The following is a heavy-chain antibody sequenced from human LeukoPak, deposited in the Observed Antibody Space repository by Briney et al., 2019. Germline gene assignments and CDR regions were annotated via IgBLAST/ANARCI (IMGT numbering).Heavy chain of an antibody. CDR3: ARTVLVGLYYFDY. J-gene: IGHJ4*02. Sequence: ASVKVSCKASGGTFSSYAISWVRQAPGQGLEWMGGIIPIFGTANYAQKFQGRVTITADESTSTAYMELSSLRSEDTAVYYCARTVLVGLYYFDYWGQGTLVTVSS. D-gene: IGHD2-15*01. V-gene: IGHV1-69*13. CDR2: IIPIFGTA. CDR1: GGTFSSYA.